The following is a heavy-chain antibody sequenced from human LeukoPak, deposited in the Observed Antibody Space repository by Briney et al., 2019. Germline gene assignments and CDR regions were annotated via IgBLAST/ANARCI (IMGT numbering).Heavy chain of an antibody. CDR1: GFTFSSYA. CDR3: ARDRTGRGYSYGYFDY. V-gene: IGHV3-64*01. CDR2: ISSNGGST. Sequence: GGSLRLSCAASGFTFSSYAMHWVRQAPGKGLEYVSAISSNGGSTYYANSVKGRFTISRDNSKNTLYLQMGSLRAEDMAVYYCARDRTGRGYSYGYFDYWGQGTLVTVSS. D-gene: IGHD5-18*01. J-gene: IGHJ4*02.